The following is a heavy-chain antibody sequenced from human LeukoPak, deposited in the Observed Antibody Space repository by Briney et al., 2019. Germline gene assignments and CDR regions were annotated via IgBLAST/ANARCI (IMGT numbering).Heavy chain of an antibody. V-gene: IGHV4-34*01. Sequence: SEALSLTCAVYGGSFSGYYWSWIRQPPGKGLEWIGEINHSGSTNYNPSLKSRVTISVDTSKNQFSLKLSSVTAADTAVYYCAISPRYSGSYLYYFDYWGQGALVTVSS. CDR3: AISPRYSGSYLYYFDY. CDR2: INHSGST. CDR1: GGSFSGYY. D-gene: IGHD1-26*01. J-gene: IGHJ4*02.